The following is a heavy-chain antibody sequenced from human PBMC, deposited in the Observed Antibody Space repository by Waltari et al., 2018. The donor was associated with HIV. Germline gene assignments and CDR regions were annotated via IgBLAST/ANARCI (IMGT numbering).Heavy chain of an antibody. D-gene: IGHD2-2*01. CDR1: GFTFSDAW. Sequence: EEQLVESGGGLVKPGESLRLSCAVSGFTFSDAWMTWVRQAPGKGLEWVGRIRSKADGGTTVYAAPVRGRFTISRDDSESTLYLQMNSLKTEDTAVYYCTKDRGGCSSVSCFASDYWGRGTLVTVSS. V-gene: IGHV3-15*01. J-gene: IGHJ4*02. CDR2: IRSKADGGTT. CDR3: TKDRGGCSSVSCFASDY.